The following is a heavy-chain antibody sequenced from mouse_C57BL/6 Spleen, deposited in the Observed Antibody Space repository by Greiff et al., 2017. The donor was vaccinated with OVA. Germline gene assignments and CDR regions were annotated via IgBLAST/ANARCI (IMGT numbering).Heavy chain of an antibody. CDR3: ARPGGNYENYFDY. CDR1: GYTFTSYW. J-gene: IGHJ2*01. D-gene: IGHD2-1*01. Sequence: QVQLQQPGAELVMPGASVKLSCKASGYTFTSYWMHWVKQRPGQGLEWIGEIDPSDSYTNYNQKFKGKSTLTVDKSSSTAYMQLSSLTSEDSAVYYCARPGGNYENYFDYWGQGTTLTVSS. V-gene: IGHV1-69*01. CDR2: IDPSDSYT.